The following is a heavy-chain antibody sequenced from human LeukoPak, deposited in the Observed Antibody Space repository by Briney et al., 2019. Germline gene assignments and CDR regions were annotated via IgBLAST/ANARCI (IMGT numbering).Heavy chain of an antibody. J-gene: IGHJ4*02. D-gene: IGHD3-10*01. CDR1: GFTFSSYE. V-gene: IGHV3-48*03. CDR2: ISVSGRNI. Sequence: GGSLRLSCAASGFTFSSYEMNWVRQAPGKGLEWVSYISVSGRNIHYADSVKGRFTISRDNAKNSLYLQMNSLRAEDTALYYCATLTYYSGSGVVDYWGQGTLVTVSS. CDR3: ATLTYYSGSGVVDY.